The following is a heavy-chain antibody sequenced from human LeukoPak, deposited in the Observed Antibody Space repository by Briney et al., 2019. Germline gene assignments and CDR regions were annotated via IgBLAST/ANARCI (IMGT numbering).Heavy chain of an antibody. CDR1: GGSFSGYY. V-gene: IGHV4-34*01. J-gene: IGHJ6*03. D-gene: IGHD2-2*01. Sequence: SETLSLTCAVYGGSFSGYYWSWIRQPPGKGLEWIGEINHSGSTNYNPSLKSRVTISVDTSKNQFSLKLSSVTAADTAVYYCARTIRDIVVVPAAIGTVPYYYYYMDVWGKGTTVTVSS. CDR2: INHSGST. CDR3: ARTIRDIVVVPAAIGTVPYYYYYMDV.